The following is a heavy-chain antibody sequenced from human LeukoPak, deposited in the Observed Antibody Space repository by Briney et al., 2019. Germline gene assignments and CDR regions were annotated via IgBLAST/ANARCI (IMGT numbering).Heavy chain of an antibody. CDR1: GFTVSSNY. CDR2: IYSGGST. Sequence: GSLRLSCAASGFTVSSNYMSWVRPAPGKGLEWVSVIYSGGSTYYADSVKGRFTISRHISQNTLYLQMNSLRAEDTAVYYCARVRLGSGWSLFDFWGQGTLVTVSS. J-gene: IGHJ4*02. CDR3: ARVRLGSGWSLFDF. V-gene: IGHV3-53*04. D-gene: IGHD6-19*01.